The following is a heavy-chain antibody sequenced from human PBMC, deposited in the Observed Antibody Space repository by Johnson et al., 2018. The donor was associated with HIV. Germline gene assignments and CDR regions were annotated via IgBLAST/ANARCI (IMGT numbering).Heavy chain of an antibody. Sequence: MLLVESGGGLVQPGGSLSLSCAGSGFPFSRFVMTWVRQAPGKGLEWVSAITIDGDDTNYADSVKGRFIISRDNSKNTLSLQMNNLRVEDTGIYHWAGVGDSVGFDVWGQGTMVTFAS. D-gene: IGHD3-16*01. V-gene: IGHV3-23*04. CDR3: AGVGDSVGFDV. CDR2: ITIDGDDT. CDR1: GFPFSRFV. J-gene: IGHJ3*01.